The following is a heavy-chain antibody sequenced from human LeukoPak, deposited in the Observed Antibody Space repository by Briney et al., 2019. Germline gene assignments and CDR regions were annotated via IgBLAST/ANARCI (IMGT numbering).Heavy chain of an antibody. V-gene: IGHV4-34*01. CDR3: ARRGTHTVTIRS. J-gene: IGHJ5*02. D-gene: IGHD4-17*01. CDR2: INHSGST. Sequence: PSETLSLTCTVSGGSISSYYWSWIRQPPGKVVEWIGEINHSGSTNYNPSLNSRVSISVHTPQNQLSLKLSSVTAADPAVYYCARRGTHTVTIRSWGQGTLVTVSP. CDR1: GGSISSYY.